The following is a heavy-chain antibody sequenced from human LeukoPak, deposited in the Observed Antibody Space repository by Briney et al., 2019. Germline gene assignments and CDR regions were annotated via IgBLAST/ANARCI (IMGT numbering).Heavy chain of an antibody. CDR1: GYTLTELS. D-gene: IGHD7-27*01. CDR3: ATVRGKLGAFDI. V-gene: IGHV1-24*01. CDR2: FDPEDGET. J-gene: IGHJ3*02. Sequence: ASVKASCKVSGYTLTELSMHWVRQAPGKGLEWMGGFDPEDGETIYAQKFQGRVAMTEDTSTDTAYMELSSLRSEDTAVYYCATVRGKLGAFDIWGQGTMVTVSS.